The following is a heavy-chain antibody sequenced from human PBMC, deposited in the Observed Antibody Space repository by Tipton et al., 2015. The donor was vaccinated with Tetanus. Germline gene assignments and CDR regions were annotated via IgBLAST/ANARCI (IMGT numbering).Heavy chain of an antibody. CDR3: ARVKGTYNHYGLDV. CDR1: RGSINSGTFY. J-gene: IGHJ6*02. CDR2: IYYNGNT. Sequence: TLPLTCTVSRGSINSGTFYWDWIRQPPGKGLELIGNIYYNGNTLENPSLKRRVTISEDRPQNQISLRLRSVTAADTAVYYCARVKGTYNHYGLDVWGQGTTVCVSS. D-gene: IGHD3-10*01. V-gene: IGHV4-39*07.